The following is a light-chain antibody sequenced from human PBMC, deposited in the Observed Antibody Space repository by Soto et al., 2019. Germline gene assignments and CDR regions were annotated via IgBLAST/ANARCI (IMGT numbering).Light chain of an antibody. V-gene: IGKV3-11*01. CDR2: NAS. J-gene: IGKJ1*01. CDR1: QTVGNY. CDR3: QQRGNWHLSWT. Sequence: EIVLTQSPATLSLSPGERATLSCRASQTVGNYLAWYQQKPGQVPRLLIYNASNRATGVPVRFSGSGSGTEFTLSISSLEPEDFAVYSCQQRGNWHLSWTFGQGDKVEI.